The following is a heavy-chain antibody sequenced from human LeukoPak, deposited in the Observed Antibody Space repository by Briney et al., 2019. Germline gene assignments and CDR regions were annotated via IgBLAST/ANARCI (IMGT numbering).Heavy chain of an antibody. V-gene: IGHV1-46*01. J-gene: IGHJ4*02. D-gene: IGHD3-22*01. Sequence: ASVKVSFKASGYTFTSYCVHWVRQAPGQGLKWMGIINPSGGSTSYAQKFQGGVTMTRDTSTSTVYMELSSLRSEDTAVYYCARADSSGYLSTFDYWGQGTLVTVSS. CDR1: GYTFTSYC. CDR3: ARADSSGYLSTFDY. CDR2: INPSGGST.